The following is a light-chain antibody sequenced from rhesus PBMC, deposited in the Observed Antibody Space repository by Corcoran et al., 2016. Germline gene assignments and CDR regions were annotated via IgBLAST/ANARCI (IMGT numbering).Light chain of an antibody. J-gene: IGKJ3*01. CDR1: QGISNA. CDR2: AAS. CDR3: QQYSSSPFT. V-gene: IGKV1-33*02. Sequence: DIQMSQSPSSLSASVGDKVTITCRASQGISNALAWYQQKPGKSPKLLIYAASSLESGVPSRFSGSRSGTDCTLTISSLKAEDFATYYCQQYSSSPFTFGPGTKLDIK.